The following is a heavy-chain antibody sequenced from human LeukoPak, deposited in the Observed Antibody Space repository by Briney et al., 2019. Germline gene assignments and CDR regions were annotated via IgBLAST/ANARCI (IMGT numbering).Heavy chain of an antibody. CDR1: GGSISSYY. CDR3: AREGVAGRDFYYYMDV. J-gene: IGHJ6*03. CDR2: IYYSGST. D-gene: IGHD6-19*01. Sequence: SETLSLTCTVSGGSISSYYWSWIRQPPGKGLEWIGYIYYSGSTNYNPSLKSRVTISVDTSKNQFSLKLSSVTAADTAVYYCAREGVAGRDFYYYMDVWGKGTTVTIS. V-gene: IGHV4-59*01.